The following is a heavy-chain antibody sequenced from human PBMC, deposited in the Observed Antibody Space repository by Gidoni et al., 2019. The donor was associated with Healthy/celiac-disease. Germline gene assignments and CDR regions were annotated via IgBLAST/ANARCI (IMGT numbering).Heavy chain of an antibody. CDR2: INPSGGST. D-gene: IGHD2-15*01. J-gene: IGHJ6*02. V-gene: IGHV1-46*01. CDR1: GYTFTSYY. Sequence: QVQLVQSGAEVKKPGASVKVSCMASGYTFTSYYMHWVRQAPGQGLEWMGRINPSGGSTSYAQKFQGRVTMTRDTSTSTVYMELSSLRSEDTAVYYCARPMVVAATPYYYGMDVWGQGTTVTVSS. CDR3: ARPMVVAATPYYYGMDV.